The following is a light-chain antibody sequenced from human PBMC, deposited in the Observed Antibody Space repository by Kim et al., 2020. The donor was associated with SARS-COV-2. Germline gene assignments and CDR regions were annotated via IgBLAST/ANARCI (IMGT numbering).Light chain of an antibody. CDR3: SSYAGSNNFEVV. CDR1: SSDVGRYNY. J-gene: IGLJ2*01. CDR2: EVS. Sequence: QSALTQPPSASGSPGQSVTISCTGTSSDVGRYNYVSWYQQHPGKAPKLMIYEVSKRPSGVPDRFSGSKSGNTASLTVSGLQAEDEADYYCSSYAGSNNFEVVFGGGTQLTVL. V-gene: IGLV2-8*01.